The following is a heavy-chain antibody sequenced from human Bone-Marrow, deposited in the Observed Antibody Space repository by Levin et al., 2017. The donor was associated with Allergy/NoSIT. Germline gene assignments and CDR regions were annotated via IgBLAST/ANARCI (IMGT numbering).Heavy chain of an antibody. CDR3: ARGGNYDILTGYSPNWYFDL. D-gene: IGHD3-9*01. CDR1: GFTFSSYA. Sequence: PGGSLRLSCAASGFTFSSYAMHWVRQAPGKGLEWVAVISYDGSNKYYADSVKGRFTISRDNSKNTLYLQMNSLRAEDTAVYYCARGGNYDILTGYSPNWYFDLWGRGTLVTVSS. J-gene: IGHJ2*01. V-gene: IGHV3-30-3*01. CDR2: ISYDGSNK.